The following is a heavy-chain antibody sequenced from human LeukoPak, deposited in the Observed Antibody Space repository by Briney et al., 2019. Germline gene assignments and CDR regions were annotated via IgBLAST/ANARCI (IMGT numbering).Heavy chain of an antibody. CDR1: GYTFSRHH. Sequence: GASVKLSCKAFGYTFSRHHIQWVRQTPGQELEWMGIINPENGKTTYAQKFQDKVTMTTDTSATTIYMDLSSLTYEDTAKYFCARDKAELTYYYGGLDVWGQGTTVTVSS. J-gene: IGHJ6*02. D-gene: IGHD3-16*01. V-gene: IGHV1-46*01. CDR2: INPENGKT. CDR3: ARDKAELTYYYGGLDV.